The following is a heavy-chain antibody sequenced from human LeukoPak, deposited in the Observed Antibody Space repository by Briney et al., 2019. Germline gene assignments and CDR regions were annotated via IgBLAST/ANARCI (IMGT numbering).Heavy chain of an antibody. CDR1: GGSISSYY. D-gene: IGHD2-15*01. V-gene: IGHV4-59*01. CDR2: IHYSGST. Sequence: PSGTLSLTCTVSGGSISSYYWSWIRQPPGKGLEWIGYIHYSGSTNYNPSLKSRVTISVDTSKNQFSLKLSSVTAADTAVYYCARTTEGYCRGRSCYSYYYYMDVWGKGTTVTVSS. CDR3: ARTTEGYCRGRSCYSYYYYMDV. J-gene: IGHJ6*03.